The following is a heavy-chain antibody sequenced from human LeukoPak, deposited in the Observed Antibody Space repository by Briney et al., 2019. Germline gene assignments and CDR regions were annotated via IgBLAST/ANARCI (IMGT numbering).Heavy chain of an antibody. CDR3: ARHSGNCGGDCYVDY. V-gene: IGHV4-30-4*01. CDR2: IYYSGST. D-gene: IGHD2-21*02. CDR1: GGSISSGDYY. J-gene: IGHJ4*02. Sequence: PSQTLSLTCTVSGGSISSGDYYWSWIRQPPGKGLEWIGYIYYSGSTYYNPSLKSRVTISLDTSKKQFALKLSSVTAADTAVYYCARHSGNCGGDCYVDYWGQGTLVTVSS.